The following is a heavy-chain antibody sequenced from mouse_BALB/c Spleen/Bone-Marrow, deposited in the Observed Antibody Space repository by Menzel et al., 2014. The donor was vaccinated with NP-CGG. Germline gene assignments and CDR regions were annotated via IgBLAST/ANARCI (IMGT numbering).Heavy chain of an antibody. J-gene: IGHJ2*01. D-gene: IGHD1-2*01. CDR3: RYYGYYFDY. CDR1: GFTFSSYW. Sequence: DVHLVESGGGLVQPGGSMKLSCVASGFTFSSYWMSWVRQSPEKGLEWVAEVRLKSDNYATHYAESVKGKFTISRDDSKSRLYLQMNSLRAEDTGIYYCRYYGYYFDYWGQGTTLTVSS. V-gene: IGHV6-6*02. CDR2: VRLKSDNYAT.